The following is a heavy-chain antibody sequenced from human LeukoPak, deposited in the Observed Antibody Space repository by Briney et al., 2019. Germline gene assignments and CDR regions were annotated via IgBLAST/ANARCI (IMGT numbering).Heavy chain of an antibody. V-gene: IGHV3-21*06. J-gene: IGHJ5*02. CDR3: ARAGSYSSWFAP. CDR1: GFIFDTYS. Sequence: GGSLRLSCAASGFIFDTYSMPWVRQAPGKGLEWVSSISSSSRFIYYADSVRGRFTVSRDNAKNSLYLQMNSLRAGDTAVYYCARAGSYSSWFAPWGQGTLVTVSS. D-gene: IGHD4-11*01. CDR2: ISSSSRFI.